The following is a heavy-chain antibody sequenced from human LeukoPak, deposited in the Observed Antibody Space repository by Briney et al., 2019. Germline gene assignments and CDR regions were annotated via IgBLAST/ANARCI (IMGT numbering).Heavy chain of an antibody. D-gene: IGHD2-15*01. Sequence: ASVKVSCKASGYTFTSYYMHWVRQAPGQGLEWMGIINPSGGSTSYAQKFQGRVTITADESTSTAYMELSSLRSGDTAVYYCARDRAATRYNWFDPWGQGTLVTVSS. J-gene: IGHJ5*02. CDR2: INPSGGST. CDR1: GYTFTSYY. V-gene: IGHV1-46*01. CDR3: ARDRAATRYNWFDP.